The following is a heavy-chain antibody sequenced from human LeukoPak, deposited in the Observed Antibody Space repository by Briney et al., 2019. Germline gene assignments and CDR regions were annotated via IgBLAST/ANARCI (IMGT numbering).Heavy chain of an antibody. D-gene: IGHD3-10*01. CDR3: ARAMVRGVIPQYWFDP. CDR2: ISAYNGNT. Sequence: ASVKVSCKASGYTFTSYGITWVRQAPGQGLEWMGWISAYNGNTNYAQKLQGRVTMTTETSTSTAYMELRGLRSDDTAVYYCARAMVRGVIPQYWFDPWGKGTLVTVSS. J-gene: IGHJ5*02. V-gene: IGHV1-18*01. CDR1: GYTFTSYG.